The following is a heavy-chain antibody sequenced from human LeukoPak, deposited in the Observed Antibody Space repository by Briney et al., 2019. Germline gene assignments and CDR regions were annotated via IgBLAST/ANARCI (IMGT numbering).Heavy chain of an antibody. CDR1: GGSISSGGYY. CDR2: IYYSGST. J-gene: IGHJ4*02. Sequence: SETLSLTCTVSGGSISSGGYYWSWIRQHPGKGLEWIGYIYYSGSTYYNPSLKSRVTISVDTSKNQFSLKLSSVTAADTAVCYCARISYSSSWYFDYWGQGTLVTVSS. V-gene: IGHV4-31*03. CDR3: ARISYSSSWYFDY. D-gene: IGHD6-13*01.